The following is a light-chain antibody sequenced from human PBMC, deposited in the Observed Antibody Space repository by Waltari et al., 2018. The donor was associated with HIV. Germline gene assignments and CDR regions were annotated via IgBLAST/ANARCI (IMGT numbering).Light chain of an antibody. CDR3: MQATHWSIT. CDR1: PSLVDTDGNTY. Sequence: DVVVTQSPLPLPVTRGQPASIACRSSPSLVDTDGNTYLNWFQQRPGQSPRRLIDRASHRDSGVPDRFSGSGSGTDFTLKISRVEADDIGIYYCMQATHWSITFGQGTRLEIK. V-gene: IGKV2-30*01. CDR2: RAS. J-gene: IGKJ5*01.